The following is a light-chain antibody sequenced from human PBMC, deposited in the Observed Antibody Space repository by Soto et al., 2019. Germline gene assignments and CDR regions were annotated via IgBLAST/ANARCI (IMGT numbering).Light chain of an antibody. V-gene: IGKV3-11*01. J-gene: IGKJ4*01. CDR3: QQRYNFLT. CDR1: QSVSRY. Sequence: EIVLTQSPGTLSLSPGERATLSCRASQSVSRYLAWYQQKPGQAPRLLIYDASHRATGIPARFSGSGSGTYVALTISSLEPEDLGGYYCQQRYNFLTFGGGTKVEI. CDR2: DAS.